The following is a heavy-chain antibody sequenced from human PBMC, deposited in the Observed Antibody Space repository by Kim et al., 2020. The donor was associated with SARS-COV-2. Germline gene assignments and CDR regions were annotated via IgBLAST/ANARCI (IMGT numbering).Heavy chain of an antibody. J-gene: IGHJ4*02. CDR3: AKDGDDGGLPLL. CDR2: ISGSGGST. D-gene: IGHD7-27*01. Sequence: GGSLRLSCAASGFTFSSYAMSWVRQAPGKGLEWVSAISGSGGSTYYADSAKGRFTISRDNSKNTLYLQMNSLRAEDTAVYYCAKDGDDGGLPLLWGQGTLVTVSS. V-gene: IGHV3-23*01. CDR1: GFTFSSYA.